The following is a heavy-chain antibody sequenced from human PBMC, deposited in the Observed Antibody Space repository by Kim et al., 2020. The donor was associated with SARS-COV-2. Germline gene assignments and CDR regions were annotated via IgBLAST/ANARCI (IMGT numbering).Heavy chain of an antibody. CDR3: ANHIPYGNKYFDS. CDR2: IIPFLKTR. D-gene: IGHD4-17*01. CDR1: GYIFTNSA. V-gene: IGHV1-69*13. J-gene: IGHJ4*01. Sequence: SVKVSCKASGYIFTNSALSWVRQTPGQGLEWMGVIIPFLKTRNYAPKFQDRVTITADGSTSTVYLELTSLRSDDTAVYYCANHIPYGNKYFDSWGQGTLVTVSS.